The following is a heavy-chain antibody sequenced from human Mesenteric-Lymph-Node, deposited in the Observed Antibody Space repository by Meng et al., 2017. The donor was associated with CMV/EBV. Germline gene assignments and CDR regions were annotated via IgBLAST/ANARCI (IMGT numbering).Heavy chain of an antibody. CDR1: GFTFSNRD. CDR2: VSWNGSRT. CDR3: AKELAPSPPLAYCGGDCYLGLLGYYYYGMDV. V-gene: IGHV3-35*01. D-gene: IGHD2-21*01. J-gene: IGHJ6*02. Sequence: GESLKISCAASGFTFSNRDMNWVHQAPGKRLEWVSGVSWNGSRTHYADSVKGRFIISRDNSRNTLYLQMNSLRAEDTAVYYCAKELAPSPPLAYCGGDCYLGLLGYYYYGMDVWGQGTTVTVSS.